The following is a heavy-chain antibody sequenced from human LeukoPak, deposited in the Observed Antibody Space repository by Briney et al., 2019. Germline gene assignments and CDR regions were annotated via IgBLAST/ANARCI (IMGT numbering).Heavy chain of an antibody. D-gene: IGHD3-22*01. Sequence: SETLSLTCTVSGGSISSSSYYWGWIRQPPGKGLEWIGSIYYSGITYYNPSLKSRVTISVDTSKNQFSLKLNSVTAADTAVYYCARQRGYHYDSTTNRFSDLWGQGTRVTVSS. CDR2: IYYSGIT. CDR1: GGSISSSSYY. V-gene: IGHV4-39*01. J-gene: IGHJ5*02. CDR3: ARQRGYHYDSTTNRFSDL.